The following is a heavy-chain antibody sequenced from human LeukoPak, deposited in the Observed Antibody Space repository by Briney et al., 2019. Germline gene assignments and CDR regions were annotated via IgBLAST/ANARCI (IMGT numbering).Heavy chain of an antibody. CDR3: AKAETGTTAGSLDY. J-gene: IGHJ4*02. Sequence: GSLRLSCAASGFTFRRYGMDWVRQAPGKGLPWVAFIRYDGSNKYYADSVKGRFTISRDNSKNTLYLQMNSLRAEDTALYYCAKAETGTTAGSLDYWGQGTLVTVSS. CDR2: IRYDGSNK. V-gene: IGHV3-30*02. CDR1: GFTFRRYG. D-gene: IGHD1/OR15-1a*01.